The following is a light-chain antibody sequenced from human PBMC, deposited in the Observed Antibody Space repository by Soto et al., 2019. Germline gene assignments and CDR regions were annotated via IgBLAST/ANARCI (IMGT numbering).Light chain of an antibody. Sequence: QSVLTQPPSASGTPGRRVTISCSGSSSNIGSGTVNWYQHFPGTAPKLLIYTNDQRPSGVPDRFSGSKSGTSASLAISGLQSDDEADYYCGAWGDNLSGYVLGSGTKLTVL. CDR1: SSNIGSGT. J-gene: IGLJ1*01. CDR3: GAWGDNLSGYV. V-gene: IGLV1-44*01. CDR2: TND.